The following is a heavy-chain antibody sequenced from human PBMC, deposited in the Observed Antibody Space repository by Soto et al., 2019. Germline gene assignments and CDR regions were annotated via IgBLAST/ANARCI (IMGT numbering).Heavy chain of an antibody. CDR1: GASISSGHW. V-gene: IGHV4-4*02. CDR2: IHHTGNT. J-gene: IGHJ4*02. D-gene: IGHD2-21*02. CDR3: LMNGDPYYFDY. Sequence: SETLSLTCAVSGASISSGHWWSWVRQPPGKGLEWIAEIHHTGNTNYNPSLKSRVTISVDKSKNQFSLTLSSVTAADTAVYFCLMNGDPYYFDYWGQGTLVTVSS.